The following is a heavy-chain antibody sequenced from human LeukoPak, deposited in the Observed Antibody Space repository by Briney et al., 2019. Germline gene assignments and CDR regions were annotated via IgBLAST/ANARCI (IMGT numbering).Heavy chain of an antibody. Sequence: GASVKVSCKASGYTFTGYYMHWVRQAPGQGLEWMGGIIPIFGTANYAQKFQGRVTITADKSTSTAYMELSSLRSEDTAVYYCARDRGATYYYYYYMDVWGKGTTVTVSS. CDR3: ARDRGATYYYYYYMDV. V-gene: IGHV1-69*06. CDR1: GYTFTGYY. CDR2: IIPIFGTA. J-gene: IGHJ6*03. D-gene: IGHD3-10*01.